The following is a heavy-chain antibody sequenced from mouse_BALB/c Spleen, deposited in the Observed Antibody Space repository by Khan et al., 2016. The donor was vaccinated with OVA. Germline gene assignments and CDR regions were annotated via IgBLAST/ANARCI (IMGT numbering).Heavy chain of an antibody. V-gene: IGHV3-6*02. Sequence: EVQLQESGPGLVKPSQSLSLTCSVTGYSITSGYFWNWIRQFPGNKLEWMGYIRYDGDSNYNPSLKNRISIGRDTSKNQFFLKLNSVTPEDSATYYCARGGSSGPAWFTYWGQGTLVTVSA. CDR2: IRYDGDS. CDR1: GYSITSGYF. CDR3: ARGGSSGPAWFTY. D-gene: IGHD3-1*01. J-gene: IGHJ3*01.